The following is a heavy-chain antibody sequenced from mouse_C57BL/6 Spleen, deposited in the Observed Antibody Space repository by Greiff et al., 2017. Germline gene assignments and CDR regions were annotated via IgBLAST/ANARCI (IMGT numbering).Heavy chain of an antibody. CDR3: AREGGNYPAWFAY. CDR1: GYTFTSYW. J-gene: IGHJ3*01. V-gene: IGHV1-55*01. Sequence: VKLQQPGAELVKPGASVKMSCKASGYTFTSYWITWVKQRPGQGLEWIGDIYPGSGSTNYNEKFKSKATLTVDTSSSTAYMQLSSLTSEDSAVYYCAREGGNYPAWFAYWGQGTLVTVSA. CDR2: IYPGSGST. D-gene: IGHD2-1*01.